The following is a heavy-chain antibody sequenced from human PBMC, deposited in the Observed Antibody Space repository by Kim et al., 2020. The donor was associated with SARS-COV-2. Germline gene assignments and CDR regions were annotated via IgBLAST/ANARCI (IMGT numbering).Heavy chain of an antibody. Sequence: SETLSLTCIVSGASISRGGYYWGWLRQPPGKGLEWIMSLYYSGSSYYNPSLESRVTISVDTSKNQFSLRLKSVTAADTAVYFCARMRQQLIPASFDPWGQGTLVTVSS. D-gene: IGHD6-13*01. CDR1: GASISRGGYY. CDR2: LYYSGSS. CDR3: ARMRQQLIPASFDP. V-gene: IGHV4-39*07. J-gene: IGHJ5*02.